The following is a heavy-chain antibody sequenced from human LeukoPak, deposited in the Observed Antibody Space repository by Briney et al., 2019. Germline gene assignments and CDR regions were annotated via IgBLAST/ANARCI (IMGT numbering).Heavy chain of an antibody. CDR1: GYSFTSYW. Sequence: GESLKISCKTSGYSFTSYWIAWVRQIPGKGLEWVGIINPADSDTRYSLSLQGQVTISADRSISTAYLQWSSLKASDTAIYYCARGEGGYSYAFWGQGTLVSVSS. V-gene: IGHV5-51*01. D-gene: IGHD5-24*01. CDR2: INPADSDT. CDR3: ARGEGGYSYAF. J-gene: IGHJ4*02.